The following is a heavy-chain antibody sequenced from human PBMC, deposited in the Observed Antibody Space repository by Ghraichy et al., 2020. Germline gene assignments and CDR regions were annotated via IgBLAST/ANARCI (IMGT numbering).Heavy chain of an antibody. D-gene: IGHD2-15*01. V-gene: IGHV3-48*02. CDR3: AREGGNYCSGGSCSRDFDY. Sequence: GGSLSLSCAASGFTFSNYAMDWVRQAPGKGLEWLSYITSSGSTIYYADSVKGRFTISRDNVKNSLYLQMSSLRDEDTAVYYCAREGGNYCSGGSCSRDFDYWGQGTLVTVSS. CDR1: GFTFSNYA. CDR2: ITSSGSTI. J-gene: IGHJ4*02.